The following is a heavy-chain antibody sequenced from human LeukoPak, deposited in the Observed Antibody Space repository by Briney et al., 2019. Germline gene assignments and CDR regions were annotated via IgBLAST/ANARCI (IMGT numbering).Heavy chain of an antibody. J-gene: IGHJ5*02. D-gene: IGHD2-15*01. Sequence: GGSLRLSCAASGLTVSSKDMSWARQAPGKGLEWVSIIYSGGSTNYADSVKGRFTISRDNSKNTLYLQMNSLRAEDTAVYYCARDSPVVARYWFDPWGQGTLVTVSS. CDR2: IYSGGST. V-gene: IGHV3-66*01. CDR3: ARDSPVVARYWFDP. CDR1: GLTVSSKD.